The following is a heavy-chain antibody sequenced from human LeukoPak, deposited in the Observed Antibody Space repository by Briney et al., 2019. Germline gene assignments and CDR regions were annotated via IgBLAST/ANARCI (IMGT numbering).Heavy chain of an antibody. V-gene: IGHV4-39*01. Sequence: PSETLSLTCAVSGGSITSSSYYWGWIRQPPGKGLEWIGSVYFSGSTYYNPSLKSRVTISVDTSKNQFSLKLSSVTAADTAVYYCARPAPYYDPHHPTNYYYGMDVWGQGTTVTVSS. CDR1: GGSITSSSYY. CDR3: ARPAPYYDPHHPTNYYYGMDV. J-gene: IGHJ6*02. D-gene: IGHD3-3*01. CDR2: VYFSGST.